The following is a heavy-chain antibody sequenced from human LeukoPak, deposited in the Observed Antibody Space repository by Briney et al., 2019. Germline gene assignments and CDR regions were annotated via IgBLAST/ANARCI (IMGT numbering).Heavy chain of an antibody. Sequence: PSETLSLTCTVSGGSISSGGYYWSWIRQHPGKGLEWIGYIYYSGSTYYNPSLKSRVTISVDTSKNQFSLKLSSVTAADTAVYYCAREVYYYDSSGYIDYWAREPWSPSPQ. J-gene: IGHJ4*02. V-gene: IGHV4-31*03. CDR2: IYYSGST. CDR1: GGSISSGGYY. D-gene: IGHD3-22*01. CDR3: AREVYYYDSSGYIDY.